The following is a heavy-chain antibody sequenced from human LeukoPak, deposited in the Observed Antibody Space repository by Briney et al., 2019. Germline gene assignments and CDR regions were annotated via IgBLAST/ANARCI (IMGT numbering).Heavy chain of an antibody. V-gene: IGHV3-30-3*01. CDR1: GFTFSSYA. CDR3: ARPELTIVEYYFDY. CDR2: ISYDGSNK. Sequence: GGSLRLSCAASGFTFSSYAMSWVRQAPGKGLEWVAVISYDGSNKYYADSVKGRFTISRDNSKNTLYLQMNSLRAEDTAVYYCARPELTIVEYYFDYWGQGTLVTVSS. J-gene: IGHJ4*02. D-gene: IGHD2-21*01.